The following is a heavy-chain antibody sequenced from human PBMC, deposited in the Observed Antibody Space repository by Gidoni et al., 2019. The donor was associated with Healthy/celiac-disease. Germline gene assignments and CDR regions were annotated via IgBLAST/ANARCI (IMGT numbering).Heavy chain of an antibody. CDR1: GYSFTSYW. V-gene: IGHV5-10-1*03. J-gene: IGHJ6*02. CDR2: IDPSDSYT. Sequence: EVQLVQSGTEVKKPGASPRISCNVSGYSFTSYWITWVRQMPGKGLEWMGRIDPSDSYTNYSPSFQGHVTISADKSISTAYLQWSSLKASDTAMYYCARLGRYDYYGMDVWGQGTTVTVSS. CDR3: ARLGRYDYYGMDV. D-gene: IGHD1-26*01.